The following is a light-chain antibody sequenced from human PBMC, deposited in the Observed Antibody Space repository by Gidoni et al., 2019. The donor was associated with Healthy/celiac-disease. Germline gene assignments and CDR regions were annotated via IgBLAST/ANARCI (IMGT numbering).Light chain of an antibody. V-gene: IGKV3-11*01. J-gene: IGKJ5*01. CDR1: QSVSSY. CDR2: DAS. Sequence: EIVLTQSPANLSLSPGERATLSCRASQSVSSYLAWYQKKPGQAPRLLIYDASNRATGIPARFSGSWSGTDFPLTISSLEPEYFAVYYCQQRSNWPGGTFGQGTRLEIK. CDR3: QQRSNWPGGT.